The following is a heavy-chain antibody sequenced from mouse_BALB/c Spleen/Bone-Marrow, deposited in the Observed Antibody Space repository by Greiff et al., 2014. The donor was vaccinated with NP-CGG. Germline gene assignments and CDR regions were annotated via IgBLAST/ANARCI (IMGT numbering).Heavy chain of an antibody. J-gene: IGHJ2*01. CDR3: ARSVHFDY. Sequence: EVQLQQSGPELVKPGASMNISCKTSGYTFTDNTIHWVKQSQRKSLEWIGSINPNIGGSTYNQNFKDKATLTVDKSSRTAYMELRRLTSEDSAVYYCARSVHFDYWGQGSTLTVSS. CDR1: GYTFTDNT. V-gene: IGHV1-18*01. CDR2: INPNIGGS.